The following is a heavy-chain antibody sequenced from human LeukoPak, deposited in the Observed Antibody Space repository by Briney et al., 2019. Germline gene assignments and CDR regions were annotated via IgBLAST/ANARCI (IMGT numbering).Heavy chain of an antibody. CDR1: GFTSSRYS. Sequence: GGSLRLSCTTSGFTSSRYSMNWVRQAPGKGLEWISYISSSSSNIQYADSVKGRFTISRDNSKNTLYLQMNSLRSEDTAVYYCARGLFNMIVVDQEDYYYGMDVWGQGTTVTVSS. CDR2: ISSSSSNI. CDR3: ARGLFNMIVVDQEDYYYGMDV. V-gene: IGHV3-48*01. J-gene: IGHJ6*02. D-gene: IGHD3-22*01.